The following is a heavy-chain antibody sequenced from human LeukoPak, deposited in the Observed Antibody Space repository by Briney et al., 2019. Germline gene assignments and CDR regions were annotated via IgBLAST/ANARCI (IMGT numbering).Heavy chain of an antibody. CDR3: ARDAEITVTWYDY. CDR2: INHSGST. Sequence: PSETLSLTCAVYGGSFSGYYWSWIRQPPGKGLEWIGEINHSGSTNYNPSLKSRVTISVDTSKNQFSLKLSSVTAADTAVYYCARDAEITVTWYDYWGQGTLVTVSS. CDR1: GGSFSGYY. V-gene: IGHV4-34*01. J-gene: IGHJ4*02. D-gene: IGHD4-17*01.